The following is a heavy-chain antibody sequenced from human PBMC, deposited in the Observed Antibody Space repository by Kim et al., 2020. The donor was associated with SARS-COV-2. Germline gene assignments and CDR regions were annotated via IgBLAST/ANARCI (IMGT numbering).Heavy chain of an antibody. J-gene: IGHJ4*02. Sequence: ASVKVSCKASGYTFTNYYIHWVRQAPGQGPEWVGIINPGDGTTTYSQKFQGRVTMTRDTSTSTVYMELSSLRSEDTAVYYCAREKMATYYSDLWGQGTLV. D-gene: IGHD5-12*01. CDR3: AREKMATYYSDL. V-gene: IGHV1-46*01. CDR1: GYTFTNYY. CDR2: INPGDGTT.